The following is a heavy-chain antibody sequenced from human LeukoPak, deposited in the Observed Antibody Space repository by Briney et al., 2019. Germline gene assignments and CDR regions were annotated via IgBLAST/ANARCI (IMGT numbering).Heavy chain of an antibody. CDR3: ASVRRDGYNYDFDY. CDR2: IYYSGST. CDR1: GGSISSYY. V-gene: IGHV4-59*12. J-gene: IGHJ4*02. Sequence: PSETLSLTCTVSGGSISSYYWSWIRQPPGKGLEWIGYIYYSGSTNYNPSLKSRVTISVDTSKNQFSLKLSSVTAADTAVYYCASVRRDGYNYDFDYWGQGTLVTVSS. D-gene: IGHD5-24*01.